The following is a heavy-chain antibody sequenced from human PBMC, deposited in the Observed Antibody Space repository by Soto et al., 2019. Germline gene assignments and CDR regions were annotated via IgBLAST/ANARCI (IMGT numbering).Heavy chain of an antibody. V-gene: IGHV1-69*01. Sequence: QVQLVQSGAEVKKPGSSVKVSCKASGGTFSSYAISWVRQAPGQGLEWMGGIIPIFGTANYAQNFQGRVTITADESTSTAYRELSSLRSEDTAVYYCARAGIAVAGRDGYWFDPWGQGTLVTVSS. CDR1: GGTFSSYA. D-gene: IGHD6-19*01. CDR3: ARAGIAVAGRDGYWFDP. J-gene: IGHJ5*02. CDR2: IIPIFGTA.